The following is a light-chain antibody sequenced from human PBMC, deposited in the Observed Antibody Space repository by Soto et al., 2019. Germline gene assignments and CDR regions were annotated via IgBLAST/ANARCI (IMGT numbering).Light chain of an antibody. CDR1: SSNIGAGYD. J-gene: IGLJ1*01. Sequence: VLTQPPSVSGAPGQSVTISCTGSSSNIGAGYDVHWYQQLPGTAPKLLIYGNSNRPSGVPDRFSGSKSGTSASLAITGLQAEDEADYYCQSYDSSLSVLYVFGTGTKV. CDR3: QSYDSSLSVLYV. CDR2: GNS. V-gene: IGLV1-40*01.